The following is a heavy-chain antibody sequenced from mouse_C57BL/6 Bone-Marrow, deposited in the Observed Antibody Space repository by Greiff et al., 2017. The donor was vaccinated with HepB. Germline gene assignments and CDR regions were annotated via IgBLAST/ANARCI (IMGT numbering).Heavy chain of an antibody. CDR2: IYPGDGDT. CDR3: ARYYGNGDY. J-gene: IGHJ4*01. D-gene: IGHD2-1*01. CDR1: GYAFSSSW. V-gene: IGHV1-82*01. Sequence: QVQLQQSGPELVKPGASVKISCKASGYAFSSSWMNWVKQRPGKGLEWIGRIYPGDGDTNYNGKFKGKATLTADKSSSTAYMQLSSLTSEDSAVYFCARYYGNGDYWGQGTSVTVSS.